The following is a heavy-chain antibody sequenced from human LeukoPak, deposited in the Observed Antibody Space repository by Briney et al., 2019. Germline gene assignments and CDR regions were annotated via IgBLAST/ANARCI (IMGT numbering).Heavy chain of an antibody. D-gene: IGHD7-27*01. J-gene: IGHJ4*02. CDR2: ISGSGGST. CDR3: ATFGRNWASNFDY. V-gene: IGHV3-23*01. Sequence: GRSLRLSCAASGFTFSSYAMSWVRQAPGKGLEWVSAISGSGGSTYYADSVKGRFTISRDNSKNTLYLQMNSLRAEDTAVYYCATFGRNWASNFDYWGQGTLVTVSS. CDR1: GFTFSSYA.